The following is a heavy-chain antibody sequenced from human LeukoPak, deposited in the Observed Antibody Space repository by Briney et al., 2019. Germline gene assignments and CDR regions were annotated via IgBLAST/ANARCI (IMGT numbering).Heavy chain of an antibody. CDR2: IKQDGSEK. J-gene: IGHJ5*02. V-gene: IGHV3-7*01. CDR3: AREAGYGWFDP. CDR1: GLTFSSYW. D-gene: IGHD5-12*01. Sequence: GGSLRLSCAASGLTFSSYWMSWVRQAPGKGLEWVANIKQDGSEKYYVDSVRGRFTISRDNAKNSLYLQMNSLRAEDTAVYYCAREAGYGWFDPWGQGTLVTVSS.